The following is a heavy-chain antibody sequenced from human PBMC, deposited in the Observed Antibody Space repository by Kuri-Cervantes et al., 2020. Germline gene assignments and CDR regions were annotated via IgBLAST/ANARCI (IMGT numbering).Heavy chain of an antibody. V-gene: IGHV3-33*01. D-gene: IGHD3-22*01. J-gene: IGHJ4*02. Sequence: GESLKISCAASGFTFSSYGMHWVRQAPGKGLEWVAVIWYDGSNKYYADSVKGRFTISRDNSKNTLYLQMNSLRAEDTAVYYCARGATYYYDSSGYYLLDYWGQGTRVTVSS. CDR3: ARGATYYYDSSGYYLLDY. CDR2: IWYDGSNK. CDR1: GFTFSSYG.